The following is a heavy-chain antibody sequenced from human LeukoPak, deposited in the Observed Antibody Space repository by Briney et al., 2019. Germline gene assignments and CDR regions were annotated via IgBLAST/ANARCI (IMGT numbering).Heavy chain of an antibody. J-gene: IGHJ3*02. CDR2: IYPDDSDT. D-gene: IGHD1-26*01. CDR1: GYSFTSYW. Sequence: GESLKISCKGSGYSFTSYWIGWVRQVPGKGLEWMGIIYPDDSDTRYSASFQGQVTISAEKSISTAYLQWSSLKASDTAMYYCARHVGAPIPDGFDIWGQGTMVTVSS. V-gene: IGHV5-51*01. CDR3: ARHVGAPIPDGFDI.